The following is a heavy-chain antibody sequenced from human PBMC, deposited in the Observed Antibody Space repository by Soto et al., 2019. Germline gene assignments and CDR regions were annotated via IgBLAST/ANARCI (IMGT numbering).Heavy chain of an antibody. J-gene: IGHJ4*02. CDR2: IITILGIA. CDR1: GGTFSSYT. CDR3: ARDNWNGPIDY. D-gene: IGHD1-20*01. V-gene: IGHV1-69*04. Sequence: ASVKVSCKASGGTFSSYTISWVRQAPGQGLEWMGRIITILGIANYAQKFQGRVTITADKSTSTAYMELSSLRSEDTAVYYCARDNWNGPIDYWGQGTLVTVSS.